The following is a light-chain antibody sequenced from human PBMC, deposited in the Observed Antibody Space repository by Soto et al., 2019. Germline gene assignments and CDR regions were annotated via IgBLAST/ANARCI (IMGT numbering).Light chain of an antibody. J-gene: IGKJ5*01. CDR2: GAS. CDR1: QSVSSY. V-gene: IGKV3-20*01. CDR3: QQYSSSPPIT. Sequence: EIVLTQSPATLSLSPGERATLSCGASQSVSSYLAWYHQTPGQAPRLRIYGASSTATGIPDRFSGSGSETDFTLTISRLEPEDFAVYYSQQYSSSPPITFGQGTDWRL.